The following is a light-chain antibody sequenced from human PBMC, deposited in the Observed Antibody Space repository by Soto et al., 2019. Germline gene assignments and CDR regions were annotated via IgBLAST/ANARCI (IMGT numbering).Light chain of an antibody. CDR3: QQRSTWLT. V-gene: IGKV3-11*01. CDR1: ESVVSNY. J-gene: IGKJ4*01. CDR2: DAS. Sequence: EIVLTQSPGTLSLSPWERATLSCRATESVVSNYLAWYQLKPGQAPRLLIYDASNRATGIPARFSGSGSGTDFTLTISSLEPEDFALYYCQQRSTWLTFGGGTKVDIK.